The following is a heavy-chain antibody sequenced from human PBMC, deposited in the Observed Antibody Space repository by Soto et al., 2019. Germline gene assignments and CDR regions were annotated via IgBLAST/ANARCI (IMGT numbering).Heavy chain of an antibody. Sequence: EVQLLESGGGLAQAGGSLRLSCAASGFNFRIYAMNWVCQAPGKGLEWVSVMIGDGTSWDYADSVRGRFTISRDNSKNTLYLQMNSLRAEDTAVYYCAKDLRPDGRYDLDYWGQGTLVTVSS. CDR2: MIGDGTSW. CDR1: GFNFRIYA. CDR3: AKDLRPDGRYDLDY. J-gene: IGHJ4*02. V-gene: IGHV3-23*01. D-gene: IGHD1-26*01.